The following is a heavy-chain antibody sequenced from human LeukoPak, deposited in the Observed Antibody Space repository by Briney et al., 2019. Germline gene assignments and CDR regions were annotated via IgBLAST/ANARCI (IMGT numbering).Heavy chain of an antibody. CDR3: ARQAAAATPFHY. CDR1: GFTVTPSN. CDR2: IYSGGAT. D-gene: IGHD6-13*01. V-gene: IGHV3-66*02. Sequence: GGSLRLSCAASGFTVTPSNMSWFRQAPWEWLNLCSIIYSGGATYYAASVKGRFAISRDNSKNTLYLQMNGLRPEDTAMYYCARQAAAATPFHYWGQGSLVTVSS. J-gene: IGHJ4*02.